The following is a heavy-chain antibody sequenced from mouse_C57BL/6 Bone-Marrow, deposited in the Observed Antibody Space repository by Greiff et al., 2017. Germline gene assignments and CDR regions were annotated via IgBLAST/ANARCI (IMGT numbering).Heavy chain of an antibody. CDR2: IDPENGDT. CDR3: TTTSNYVDY. D-gene: IGHD5-1*01. J-gene: IGHJ2*01. Sequence: VQLQQSGAELVRPGASVQLSCTASGFNIKDDYMHWVKQRPEQGLEWIGWIDPENGDTEYASKFQGKATIKAYPSSHTAYLQLISLTSEDTAVYYCTTTSNYVDYWGQGTTRTVSS. CDR1: GFNIKDDY. V-gene: IGHV14-4*01.